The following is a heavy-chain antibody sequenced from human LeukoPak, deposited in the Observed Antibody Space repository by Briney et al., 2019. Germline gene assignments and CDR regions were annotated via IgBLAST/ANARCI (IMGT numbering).Heavy chain of an antibody. Sequence: PGGSLRLSCAASGFTFDDYGMSWVRHAPGKGLEWVSGINWNGGSTGYADSVKGRFTISRDNAKNSLYLQMNSLRAEDTALYYCARDSNGDYYYYYMGVWGKGTTVTVSS. J-gene: IGHJ6*03. D-gene: IGHD4-17*01. V-gene: IGHV3-20*04. CDR2: INWNGGST. CDR1: GFTFDDYG. CDR3: ARDSNGDYYYYYMGV.